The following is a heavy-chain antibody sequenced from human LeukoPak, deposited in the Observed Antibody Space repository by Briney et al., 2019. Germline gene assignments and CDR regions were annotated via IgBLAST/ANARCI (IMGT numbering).Heavy chain of an antibody. J-gene: IGHJ4*02. CDR3: ATVMRDYVWGSYPLGY. V-gene: IGHV1-24*01. Sequence: ASVKVSCKVSGYTLTELSMHWVRQAPGKGLEWMGGFDPEDGETIYAQKFQGRVTMTEDTSTGTAYMELSSLRSEDTAVYYCATVMRDYVWGSYPLGYWGQGTLVTVSS. D-gene: IGHD3-16*02. CDR2: FDPEDGET. CDR1: GYTLTELS.